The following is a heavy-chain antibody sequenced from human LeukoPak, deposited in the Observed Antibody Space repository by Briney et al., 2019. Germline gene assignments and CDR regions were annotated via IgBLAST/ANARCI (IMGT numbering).Heavy chain of an antibody. J-gene: IGHJ4*02. Sequence: GASVKVSCEASGGTFNSYAISWVRQAPGQGLEWMGGIIPIFGTANYAQKFQGRVTITADESTSTAYMELSSLRSEDTAVYYCARAAPLQFPFDYWGQGTLVTVSS. CDR2: IIPIFGTA. CDR3: ARAAPLQFPFDY. D-gene: IGHD5-24*01. CDR1: GGTFNSYA. V-gene: IGHV1-69*13.